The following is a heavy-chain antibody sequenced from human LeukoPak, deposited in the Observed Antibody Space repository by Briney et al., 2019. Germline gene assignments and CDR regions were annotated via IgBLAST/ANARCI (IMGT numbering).Heavy chain of an antibody. D-gene: IGHD2-21*02. CDR3: ASDLVAYCGGDCYP. CDR2: INPNSGGT. Sequence: ASVKVSCKASGYTFTGYYMHWVRQAPGQGLEWMGWINPNSGGTNYAQKFQGRVTMTRDTSISTAYMELSRLRSDDTAVYYCASDLVAYCGGDCYPWGQGTLVTASS. J-gene: IGHJ4*02. V-gene: IGHV1-2*02. CDR1: GYTFTGYY.